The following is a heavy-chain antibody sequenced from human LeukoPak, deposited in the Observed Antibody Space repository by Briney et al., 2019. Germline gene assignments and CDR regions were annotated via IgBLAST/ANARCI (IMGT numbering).Heavy chain of an antibody. J-gene: IGHJ4*02. V-gene: IGHV1-24*01. CDR3: ATGLKTRVGTYYDFWSGYRY. CDR1: GYTLTELS. D-gene: IGHD3-3*01. CDR2: FDPEDGET. Sequence: ASVKVSCKVSGYTLTELSMHWVRQAPGKGLEWMGGFDPEDGETIYAQKFQGRVTMTEDTSTDTAYMELSSLRSEDTAVYYCATGLKTRVGTYYDFWSGYRYWGQGTLVTVSS.